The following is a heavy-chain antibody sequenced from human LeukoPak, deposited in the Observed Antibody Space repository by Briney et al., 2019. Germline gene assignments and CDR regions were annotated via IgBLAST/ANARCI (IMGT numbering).Heavy chain of an antibody. Sequence: GGSLRLSCAASGFTFDDYAMQWDRQAPGKGLEWVSGISWNSGSIGYADSVKGRFTISRDNAKNSLYLQMNSLRAEDTSVYYCAELGITMIGGVWGKGTTVTISS. J-gene: IGHJ6*04. D-gene: IGHD3-10*02. CDR3: AELGITMIGGV. CDR1: GFTFDDYA. V-gene: IGHV3-9*01. CDR2: ISWNSGSI.